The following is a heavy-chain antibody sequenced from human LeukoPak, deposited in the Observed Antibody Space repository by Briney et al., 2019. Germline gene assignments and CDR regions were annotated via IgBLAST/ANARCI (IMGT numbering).Heavy chain of an antibody. J-gene: IGHJ5*02. Sequence: GRSLRLSCAASGFTFSSYGMHWVRQAPGKGLEWVAVISYDGSNKYYADSVKGRFTISRDNAKNSLYLQMNSLRAEDTAVYYCARDFTAPSWFDPWGQGTLVTVSS. CDR2: ISYDGSNK. V-gene: IGHV3-30*03. CDR3: ARDFTAPSWFDP. D-gene: IGHD3-16*01. CDR1: GFTFSSYG.